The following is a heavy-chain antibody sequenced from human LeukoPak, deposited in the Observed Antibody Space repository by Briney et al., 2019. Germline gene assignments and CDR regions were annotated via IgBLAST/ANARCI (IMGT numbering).Heavy chain of an antibody. CDR1: GGSISSYY. D-gene: IGHD5-12*01. CDR3: AKMDIVATIYWFDP. V-gene: IGHV4-59*01. J-gene: IGHJ5*02. Sequence: SETLSLTCTVSGGSISSYYWSWIRQPPGKGLEWIGYIYYSGSTNYNPSLKSRVTISVDTSKNQFSLKLSSVTAADTAVYYCAKMDIVATIYWFDPWGQGTLVAVSS. CDR2: IYYSGST.